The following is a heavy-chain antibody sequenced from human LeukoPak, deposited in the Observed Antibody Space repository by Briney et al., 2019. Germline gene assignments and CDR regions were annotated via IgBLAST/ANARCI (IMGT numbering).Heavy chain of an antibody. Sequence: GGSLRLSCTASGFTFGDYAMSWFRQAPGEGLEWVGFIRVKAYGGTAEYAASVKGRFTISRDDSKSIAYLQMNSLKTEDTAVYYCTRGVQYLDWLRGITPDYYFDFWGQGTLVTVSS. J-gene: IGHJ4*02. CDR2: IRVKAYGGTA. CDR3: TRGVQYLDWLRGITPDYYFDF. D-gene: IGHD3-9*01. CDR1: GFTFGDYA. V-gene: IGHV3-49*03.